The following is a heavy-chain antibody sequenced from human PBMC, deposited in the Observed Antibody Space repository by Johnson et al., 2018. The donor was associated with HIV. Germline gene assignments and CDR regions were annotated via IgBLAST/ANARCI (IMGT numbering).Heavy chain of an antibody. CDR2: IHSGGST. V-gene: IGHV3-53*05. CDR3: ARGSRYTYDNDDVHLLHAFDI. J-gene: IGHJ3*02. CDR1: GLSVSINY. Sequence: VRLVETGGVLIQPGGSLRLSCAVSGLSVSINYITWVRQAPGKGLEWVSVIHSGGSTYYADPVKGRFTISRDNSKNTLYLQMNSLRAEDTAVYYCARGSRYTYDNDDVHLLHAFDIWGQGTMVTVSS. D-gene: IGHD3-16*01.